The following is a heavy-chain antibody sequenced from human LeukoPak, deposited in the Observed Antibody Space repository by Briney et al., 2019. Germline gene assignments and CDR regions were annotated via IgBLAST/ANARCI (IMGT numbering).Heavy chain of an antibody. CDR2: ISSSGSTI. D-gene: IGHD3-10*01. J-gene: IGHJ4*02. CDR3: ARVTMVRGFGY. V-gene: IGHV3-48*03. Sequence: GGSLRLSCAASGFTFSSYEMNWVRQAPGKGLEWVSYISSSGSTIYYADSVKGRFTISRDNAKNSLYLQLNSLRAEDTAVYYCARVTMVRGFGYWGQGTLVTVSS. CDR1: GFTFSSYE.